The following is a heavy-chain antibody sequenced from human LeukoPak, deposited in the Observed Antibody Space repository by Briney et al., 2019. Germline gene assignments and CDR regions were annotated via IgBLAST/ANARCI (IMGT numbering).Heavy chain of an antibody. CDR3: ASSWGSGKRDAFDI. Sequence: SETLSLTCTVSGGSISSRASYWGWIRQPPGKGLEWIGSIYYSGSTYYNPSLKSRVTISVDTSKNQFSLKLSSVTAADTAVYYCASSWGSGKRDAFDIWGQGTMVTVSS. CDR1: GGSISSRASY. D-gene: IGHD3-10*01. J-gene: IGHJ3*02. V-gene: IGHV4-39*01. CDR2: IYYSGST.